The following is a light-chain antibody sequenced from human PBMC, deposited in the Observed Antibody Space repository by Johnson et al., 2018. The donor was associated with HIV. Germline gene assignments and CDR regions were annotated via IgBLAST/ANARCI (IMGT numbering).Light chain of an antibody. V-gene: IGLV1-51*01. Sequence: QSVLTQPPSVSAAPGQKVTIFCSGSSSNIGNNYVSWYQQLPGTAPKLLIYDNNKRPSGIPDRFSGSKSGTSATLGITGLQTGDEAYYYCGTWDSSLSAYYFFGTGTKVTVL. J-gene: IGLJ1*01. CDR1: SSNIGNNY. CDR2: DNN. CDR3: GTWDSSLSAYYF.